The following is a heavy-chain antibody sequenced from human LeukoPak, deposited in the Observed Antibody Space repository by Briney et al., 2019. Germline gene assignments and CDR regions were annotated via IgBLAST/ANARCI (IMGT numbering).Heavy chain of an antibody. D-gene: IGHD7-27*01. CDR2: LSNTGSDI. V-gene: IGHV3-11*01. J-gene: IGHJ4*02. CDR1: GFTFSDHY. CDR3: ARGHWGLDY. Sequence: SGGSLRLSCAVSGFTFSDHYMTWIRQAPGEGLEYISYLSNTGSDISYADSVKGRFSISRDNAKNSLYLQMNSLRAEATAMYYCARGHWGLDYWGQGTLVTVSS.